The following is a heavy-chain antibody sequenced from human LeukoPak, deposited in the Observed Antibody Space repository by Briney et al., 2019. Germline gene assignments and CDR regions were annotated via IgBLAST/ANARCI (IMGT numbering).Heavy chain of an antibody. J-gene: IGHJ5*02. D-gene: IGHD2-15*01. CDR3: ARVACVSGGSCYEFDP. CDR1: GYTFTGYY. V-gene: IGHV1-2*02. CDR2: INPNSGGT. Sequence: ASVKVSCKASGYTFTGYYMHWVRQAPGQGLEWMGWINPNSGGTNYAQKFQGRVTMTRDTSISTAYMELSRLRSDDTAVYYCARVACVSGGSCYEFDPWGQGTLVTVSS.